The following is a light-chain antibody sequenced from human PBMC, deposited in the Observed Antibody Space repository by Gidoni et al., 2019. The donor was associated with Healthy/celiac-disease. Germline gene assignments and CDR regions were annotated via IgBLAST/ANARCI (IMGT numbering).Light chain of an antibody. Sequence: EIVLTQSPGTLSLSPGERATLSCRASQSVSSSYLAGYQQKPGQAPRLLIYGASSRATGIPDRFSGSGSGTDFTLTIRRLEPEDFAVYYCQQYGSSPGWTFGQGTKVEIK. CDR3: QQYGSSPGWT. V-gene: IGKV3-20*01. CDR1: QSVSSSY. J-gene: IGKJ1*01. CDR2: GAS.